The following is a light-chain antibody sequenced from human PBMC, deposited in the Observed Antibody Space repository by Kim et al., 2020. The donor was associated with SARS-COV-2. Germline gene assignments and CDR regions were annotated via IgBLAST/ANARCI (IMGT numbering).Light chain of an antibody. J-gene: IGLJ1*01. CDR2: SND. CDR1: SSNIGSNS. V-gene: IGLV1-44*01. CDR3: GAWDDRLNFV. Sequence: ELTQPPSVSGPPGQRVAISCSGSSSNIGSNSVTWYQQVPGTAPKVLIDSNDQRSSGVPDRFSGSKSGTSASLAISGLQSEDEADYYCGAWDDRLNFVFGTGTKVTVL.